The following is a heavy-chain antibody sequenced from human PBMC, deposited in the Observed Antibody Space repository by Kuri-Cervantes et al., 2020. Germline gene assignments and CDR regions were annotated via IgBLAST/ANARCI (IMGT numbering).Heavy chain of an antibody. CDR3: ATYCSSTSCYENNDAFDI. V-gene: IGHV1-18*01. CDR1: GGTFSSYA. CDR2: ISAYNGNT. D-gene: IGHD2-2*01. Sequence: ASVKVSCKASGGTFSSYAISWVRQAPGQGLEWMGWISAYNGNTNYAQKLQGRVTMTTDTSTSTAYMELRSLRSDDTAVYYCATYCSSTSCYENNDAFDIWGQGTMVTVSS. J-gene: IGHJ3*02.